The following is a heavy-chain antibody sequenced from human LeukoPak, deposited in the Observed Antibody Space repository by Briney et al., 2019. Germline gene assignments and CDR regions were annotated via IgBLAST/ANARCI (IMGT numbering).Heavy chain of an antibody. D-gene: IGHD3-10*01. CDR3: TGNYYGSGSYADFDY. V-gene: IGHV3-23*01. CDR2: ISGSGGCP. Sequence: GGSLRLSCAASGLTFSSYAMCWVRKAPGQGQGWVSSISGSGGCPYYSDPAKGRFTISRDDSKNTAYLQMDSLKTEDTAVYYCTGNYYGSGSYADFDYWGQGTLVTVSS. CDR1: GLTFSSYA. J-gene: IGHJ4*02.